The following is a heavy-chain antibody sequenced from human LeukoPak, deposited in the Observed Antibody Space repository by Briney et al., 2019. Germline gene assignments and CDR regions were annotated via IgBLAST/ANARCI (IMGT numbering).Heavy chain of an antibody. CDR1: GFIFSSYW. Sequence: QSGGSLRLSCAASGFIFSSYWMSWVRQAPGKGLEWVANIKQDGSEKYYVDSVKGRFTISRDNAKNSLYVQMNSLRAEDTAVYHCARVRGILGAFDIWGQGTMVTVSS. V-gene: IGHV3-7*01. CDR3: ARVRGILGAFDI. CDR2: IKQDGSEK. D-gene: IGHD1-1*01. J-gene: IGHJ3*02.